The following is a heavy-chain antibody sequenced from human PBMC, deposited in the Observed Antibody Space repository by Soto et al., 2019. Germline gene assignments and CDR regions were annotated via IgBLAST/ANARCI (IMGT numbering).Heavy chain of an antibody. V-gene: IGHV1-46*01. D-gene: IGHD5-18*01. J-gene: IGHJ4*02. Sequence: QVQLVQSGAEVKKPGASVKVSCKASGYTFTSYYMHWVRQAPGQGLEWMVIIKPSGGSTTYAQKFQGRVTMTRDTSTSTVYMALSSLRSEQTAVYYCARVGGYSYGGVDYWGQGTLVTVSS. CDR3: ARVGGYSYGGVDY. CDR2: IKPSGGST. CDR1: GYTFTSYY.